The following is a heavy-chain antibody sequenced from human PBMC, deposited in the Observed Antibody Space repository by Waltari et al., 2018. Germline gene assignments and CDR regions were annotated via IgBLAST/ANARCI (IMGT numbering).Heavy chain of an antibody. CDR1: GGTFSSYA. CDR2: IIPIFGTA. V-gene: IGHV1-69*01. J-gene: IGHJ4*02. Sequence: QVQLVQSGAEVKKPGSSVKVSCKASGGTFSSYAIGWVRQAPGQGLEWMGGIIPIFGTANDAQKFQGRVTITADESTSTAYMELSSLRSEDTAVYYCARAKTLTYPFDYWGQGTLVTVSS. CDR3: ARAKTLTYPFDY.